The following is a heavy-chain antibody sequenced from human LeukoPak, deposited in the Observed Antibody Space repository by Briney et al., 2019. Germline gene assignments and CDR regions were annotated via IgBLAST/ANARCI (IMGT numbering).Heavy chain of an antibody. Sequence: ASVKVSCKASGYTFSGNYMHWVRQAPGQGLEWMAWINPNTGDTNYPQKFQGRVTMTRDTSIRTVYMELTRVTSDDTAVYYCARAGSVWGSYRHDAFDIWGQGTMVTVSS. D-gene: IGHD3-16*02. CDR2: INPNTGDT. V-gene: IGHV1-2*02. CDR1: GYTFSGNY. J-gene: IGHJ3*02. CDR3: ARAGSVWGSYRHDAFDI.